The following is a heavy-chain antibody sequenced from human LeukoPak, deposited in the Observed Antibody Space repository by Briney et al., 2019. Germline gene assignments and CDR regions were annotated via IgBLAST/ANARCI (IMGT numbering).Heavy chain of an antibody. V-gene: IGHV3-23*01. D-gene: IGHD1-26*01. CDR3: AKDPYSGSPRGFDY. CDR1: GFTFSSYE. J-gene: IGHJ4*02. CDR2: ISPSGGST. Sequence: PGGSLRLSCAASGFTFSSYEMNWVRQAPGEGLEWVSTISPSGGSTFYADSVKGRFTIFRDNSKNTLYLQMNNLRVDDTAVYYCAKDPYSGSPRGFDYWGQGTLVAASS.